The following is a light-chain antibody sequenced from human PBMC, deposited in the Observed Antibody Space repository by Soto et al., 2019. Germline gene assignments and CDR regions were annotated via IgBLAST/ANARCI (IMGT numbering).Light chain of an antibody. CDR2: DAS. V-gene: IGKV1-5*01. Sequence: DIQMPKSPSPLSASVGDRVTITCLASQSISSWLAWYQQKPGKAPKLLIYDASSLESGVPSRFSGSGSGTEFTLTISSLQPDDFATYYCQQYNSYTWTFGQGTKVDNK. J-gene: IGKJ1*01. CDR3: QQYNSYTWT. CDR1: QSISSW.